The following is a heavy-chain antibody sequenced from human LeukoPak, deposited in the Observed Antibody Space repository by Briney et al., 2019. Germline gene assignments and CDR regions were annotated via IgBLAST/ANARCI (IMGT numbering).Heavy chain of an antibody. CDR2: IYHSGGT. Sequence: SETLSLTCTVTGGSINDASWNWIRKPPGQGLEWIGYIYHSGGTNYNPSLKSRVTISLDTSKHQFSLKLSSMTAADTAVYYCARVGTYYRSLDSWGQGTLVTVSS. V-gene: IGHV4-59*01. CDR1: GGSINDAS. J-gene: IGHJ4*02. CDR3: ARVGTYYRSLDS. D-gene: IGHD3-10*01.